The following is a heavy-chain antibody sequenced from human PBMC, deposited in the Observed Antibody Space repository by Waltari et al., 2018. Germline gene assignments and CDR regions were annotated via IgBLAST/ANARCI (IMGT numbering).Heavy chain of an antibody. Sequence: QLQVQESGPGLVKPPETLSLTCTVSGDSITNNLYYWGWIRQTPGKCLEWIGNFYYGGNTYYNASLKSRVTISVGASKTQVSLEVSSVTGAGTAVYYCARFWSNTICYATVDYWGQGTLVTVSS. J-gene: IGHJ4*02. V-gene: IGHV4-39*01. CDR2: FYYGGNT. CDR3: ARFWSNTICYATVDY. CDR1: GDSITNNLYY. D-gene: IGHD2-2*01.